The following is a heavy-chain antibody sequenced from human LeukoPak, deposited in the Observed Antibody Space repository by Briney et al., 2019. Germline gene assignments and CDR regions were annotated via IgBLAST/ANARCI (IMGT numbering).Heavy chain of an antibody. CDR1: GGSFSGYY. Sequence: SETLSLTCAVYGGSFSGYYWSWIRQPPGKGLEWIGEINHCGSTNYNPSLKSRVTISVDTSKNQFSLKLSSVTAADTAVYYCARAFIVVVPAATRRGVFDYWGQGTLVTVSS. D-gene: IGHD2-2*01. J-gene: IGHJ4*02. CDR2: INHCGST. V-gene: IGHV4-34*01. CDR3: ARAFIVVVPAATRRGVFDY.